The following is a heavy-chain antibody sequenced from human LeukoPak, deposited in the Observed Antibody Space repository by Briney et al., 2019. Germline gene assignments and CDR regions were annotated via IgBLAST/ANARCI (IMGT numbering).Heavy chain of an antibody. CDR2: ISDGSSTI. CDR1: GFTFRSYG. J-gene: IGHJ4*02. Sequence: GGSLRLSCVVSGFTFRSYGMHWVRQAPGKGLEWVSYISDGSSTIYYADSARGRFTISRDNAKNSLYLQINSLRDEDTAVYYCARETVGLDYWGQGTLVTVSS. V-gene: IGHV3-48*02. CDR3: ARETVGLDY. D-gene: IGHD4-23*01.